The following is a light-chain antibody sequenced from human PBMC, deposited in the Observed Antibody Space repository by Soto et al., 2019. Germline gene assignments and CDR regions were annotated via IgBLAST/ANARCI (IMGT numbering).Light chain of an antibody. J-gene: IGLJ1*01. CDR2: DVS. Sequence: HSVLTQPASGSGSPGQSITISSTGTSSDVGGYRYVSWYQQHPGKAPKLIIYDVSNRPSGVSNRFSGSKSGNTASLTISGLQAEDEADYYCSSYPSTSTVFGTGTKVTVL. CDR3: SSYPSTSTV. V-gene: IGLV2-14*01. CDR1: SSDVGGYRY.